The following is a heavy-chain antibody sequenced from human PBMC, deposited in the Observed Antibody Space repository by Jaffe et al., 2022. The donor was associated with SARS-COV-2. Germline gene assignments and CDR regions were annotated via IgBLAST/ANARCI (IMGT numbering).Heavy chain of an antibody. CDR2: MNPSDGSS. V-gene: IGHV1-46*04. J-gene: IGHJ4*02. CDR1: GDAFTNYY. Sequence: QVQLVQSGAEVKKPGASVRVSCKASGDAFTNYYMHWVRQAPGQGLEWMGRMNPSDGSSNYAPKLQGRVTMTRDTSTSTVHMELNSLRSEDTALYYCARDLVGSTGLGYWGQGTLVTVFS. D-gene: IGHD1-26*01. CDR3: ARDLVGSTGLGY.